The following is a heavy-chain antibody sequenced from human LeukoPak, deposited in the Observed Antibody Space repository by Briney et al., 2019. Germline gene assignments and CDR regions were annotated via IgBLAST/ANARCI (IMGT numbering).Heavy chain of an antibody. V-gene: IGHV4-34*01. CDR2: INHSGST. D-gene: IGHD2-2*01. Sequence: PSETLSLTCAAYGGSFSGYYWSWIRQPPGKGLEWIGEINHSGSTNYNPSLKSRVTISVDTSKNQFSLKLSSMTAADTAVYYCARGDCSSTSCYGVYYYYYGMDVWGQGTTVTVSS. CDR3: ARGDCSSTSCYGVYYYYYGMDV. J-gene: IGHJ6*02. CDR1: GGSFSGYY.